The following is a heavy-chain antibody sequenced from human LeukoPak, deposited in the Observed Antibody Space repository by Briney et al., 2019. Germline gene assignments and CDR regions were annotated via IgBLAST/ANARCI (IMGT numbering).Heavy chain of an antibody. Sequence: ASVKVSCKASGYTFTGYYMHWVRQAPGQGLEWMGWINPNSGDTKYAQKFQGRVTMTRDRSISTAYMELSRLRSDDTAVYYCARDGPPYYYDSSGYYFDYWGQGTLVTVSS. D-gene: IGHD3-22*01. V-gene: IGHV1-2*02. CDR3: ARDGPPYYYDSSGYYFDY. J-gene: IGHJ4*02. CDR1: GYTFTGYY. CDR2: INPNSGDT.